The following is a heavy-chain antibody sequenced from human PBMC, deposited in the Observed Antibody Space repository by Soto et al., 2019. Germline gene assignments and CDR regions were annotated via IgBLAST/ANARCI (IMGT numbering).Heavy chain of an antibody. CDR3: TRRKDA. V-gene: IGHV4-34*01. J-gene: IGHJ5*02. Sequence: QVRLQQWGAGLLKPSETLSLTCTVYGGSFSGYNWSWIRLPPAQGLEWIGEVNYSRSTNYNRSTKMRDTMSVDTSMNQCSLTASSVTAADSAVYYCTRRKDAWGQGTLVTVSS. CDR1: GGSFSGYN. CDR2: VNYSRST.